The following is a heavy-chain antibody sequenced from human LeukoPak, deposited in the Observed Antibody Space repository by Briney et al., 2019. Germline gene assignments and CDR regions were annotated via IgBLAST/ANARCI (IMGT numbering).Heavy chain of an antibody. J-gene: IGHJ5*02. Sequence: PGGSLRLSCAASGFTFSSYGMHWDRQAPGKGLEWVAFIRYDGSNKYYADSVKGRFTISRDNSKNTLYLQMNSLRAEDTAVYYCAKDLIAAAGAHNWFDPWGQGTLVTVSS. V-gene: IGHV3-30*02. CDR1: GFTFSSYG. CDR3: AKDLIAAAGAHNWFDP. D-gene: IGHD6-13*01. CDR2: IRYDGSNK.